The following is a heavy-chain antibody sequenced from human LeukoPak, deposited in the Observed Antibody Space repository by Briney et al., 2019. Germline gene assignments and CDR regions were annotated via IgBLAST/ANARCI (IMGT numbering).Heavy chain of an antibody. CDR2: INSDGSST. Sequence: PGGSLRLSCAASGFTFSSYWMHWVRQAPGKGLVWVSRINSDGSSTSYADSVKGRFTISRDNAKNSLSLQMNSLRAEDTAVYYCARDLGQYYDTSDNWFDPWGQGTLVTVSS. D-gene: IGHD3-22*01. V-gene: IGHV3-74*01. CDR3: ARDLGQYYDTSDNWFDP. CDR1: GFTFSSYW. J-gene: IGHJ5*02.